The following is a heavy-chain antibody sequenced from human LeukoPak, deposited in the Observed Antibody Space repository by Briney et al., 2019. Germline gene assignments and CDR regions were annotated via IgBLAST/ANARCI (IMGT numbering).Heavy chain of an antibody. J-gene: IGHJ6*03. D-gene: IGHD5-12*01. CDR1: GGSISSSNW. V-gene: IGHV4-4*02. CDR3: AREKTSGYDYRGYYYMDV. CDR2: IYHSGST. Sequence: SETLSLTCAVSGGSISSSNWWSWVRQPPGKGLEWIGEIYHSGSTNYNPSLKSRVTISVDKSKNQFSLKLSSVTAADTAVYYCAREKTSGYDYRGYYYMDVWGKGTTVTISS.